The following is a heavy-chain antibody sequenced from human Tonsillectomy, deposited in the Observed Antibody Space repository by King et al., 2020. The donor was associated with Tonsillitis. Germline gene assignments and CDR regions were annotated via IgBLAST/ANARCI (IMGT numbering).Heavy chain of an antibody. J-gene: IGHJ3*02. D-gene: IGHD2-2*01. Sequence: QLVQSGAEVKKPGASVKVSCKASGYTFTSYGISWVRQAPGQGLEGMGWISAYNGNTNYGQKVQGRVTRTTDTSTSTAYMELRSLRSDDTAVYYCARDHIVVVPAAVDAFDIWGQGTMVTVSS. CDR2: ISAYNGNT. CDR1: GYTFTSYG. CDR3: ARDHIVVVPAAVDAFDI. V-gene: IGHV1-18*01.